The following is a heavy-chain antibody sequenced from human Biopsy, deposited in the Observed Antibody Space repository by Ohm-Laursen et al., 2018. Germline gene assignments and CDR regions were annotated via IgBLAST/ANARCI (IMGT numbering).Heavy chain of an antibody. J-gene: IGHJ5*02. V-gene: IGHV1-69*01. CDR3: ARGGGYNWNNGWFDP. Sequence: SSVKVSCKTSGGTFSSSAITWVRQAPGQGLEWMGGIIGIFRTAHYAQKFQGRVTITADDFMSTAYMELSSLRSEDTAVYYCARGGGYNWNNGWFDPWGQGTLVTVSS. D-gene: IGHD1/OR15-1a*01. CDR1: GGTFSSSA. CDR2: IIGIFRTA.